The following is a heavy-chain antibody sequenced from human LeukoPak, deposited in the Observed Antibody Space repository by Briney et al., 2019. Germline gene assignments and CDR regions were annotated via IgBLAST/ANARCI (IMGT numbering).Heavy chain of an antibody. CDR1: GGTFSSYT. CDR3: ARGGDCSSTSCYPNDAFDI. J-gene: IGHJ3*02. V-gene: IGHV1-69*02. CDR2: IIPILGIA. Sequence: SSVKVSCTASGGTFSSYTISWARQAPGQGLEWMGRIIPILGIANYAQKFQGRVTITADKSTSTASMELSSLRSEDTAVYYCARGGDCSSTSCYPNDAFDIWGQGTMVTVSS. D-gene: IGHD2-2*01.